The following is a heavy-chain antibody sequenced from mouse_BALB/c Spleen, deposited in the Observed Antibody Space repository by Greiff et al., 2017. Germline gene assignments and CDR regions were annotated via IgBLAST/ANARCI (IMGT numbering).Heavy chain of an antibody. D-gene: IGHD2-3*01. J-gene: IGHJ4*01. Sequence: EVKLVESGPSLVKPSQTLSLTCSVTGDSITSGYWNWIRKFPGNKLEYMGYISYSGSTYYNPSLKSRISITRDTSKNQYYLQLNSVTTEDTATYYCASPTYDGYYYAMDYWGQGTSVTVSS. CDR1: GDSITSGY. CDR3: ASPTYDGYYYAMDY. V-gene: IGHV3-8*02. CDR2: ISYSGST.